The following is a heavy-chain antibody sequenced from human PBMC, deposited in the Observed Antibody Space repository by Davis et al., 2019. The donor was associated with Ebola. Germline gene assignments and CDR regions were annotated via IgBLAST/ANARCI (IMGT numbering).Heavy chain of an antibody. CDR2: IYPGDSDT. V-gene: IGHV5-51*01. CDR1: GYSFTSYW. J-gene: IGHJ3*01. Sequence: GESLKISCKGSGYSFTSYWIGWVRQMPGKGLEWMGIIYPGDSDTTYSPSFQGQVTISADKSISTAYLQWSSLKASDTAMYYCARPPVYNSSSPAFDLWGQGTMVTDSS. D-gene: IGHD6-6*01. CDR3: ARPPVYNSSSPAFDL.